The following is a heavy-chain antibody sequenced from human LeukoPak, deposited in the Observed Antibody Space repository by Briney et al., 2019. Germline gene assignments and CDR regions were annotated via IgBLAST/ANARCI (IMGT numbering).Heavy chain of an antibody. J-gene: IGHJ4*02. CDR1: RYTFTGYY. D-gene: IGHD3-22*01. Sequence: GSVKVSCKASRYTFTGYYMHWVRQAPGQGLEWMGWINPTTGGTNFAQNFQGRVTMTRDTSISTAYMALGRLSSDDTAVYYCARVGNYYDTSGYYGDRVYWGQGTLVTVSS. CDR3: ARVGNYYDTSGYYGDRVY. CDR2: INPTTGGT. V-gene: IGHV1-2*02.